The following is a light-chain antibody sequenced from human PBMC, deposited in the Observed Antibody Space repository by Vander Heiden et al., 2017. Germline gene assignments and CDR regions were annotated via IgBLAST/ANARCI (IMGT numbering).Light chain of an antibody. CDR3: MQARQTQT. Sequence: DIVMTPSPPSLPVTPGGAASIPCRCSQRHLHSNGTNYLDWSLQTPGLSLQLLTSLGSNTASRVTDRFSGSGSGTDFTLKSSRVEAEDVGIYYCMQARQTQTFGQGTKVEIK. CDR2: LGS. J-gene: IGKJ1*01. V-gene: IGKV2-28*01. CDR1: QRHLHSNGTNY.